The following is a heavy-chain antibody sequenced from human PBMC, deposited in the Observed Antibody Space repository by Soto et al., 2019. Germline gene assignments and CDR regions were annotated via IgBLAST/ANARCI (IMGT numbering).Heavy chain of an antibody. J-gene: IGHJ4*02. D-gene: IGHD3-22*01. CDR1: GFTFSSYG. V-gene: IGHV3-30*18. Sequence: PWGSLRLSCAASGFTFSSYGMHWVRQAPGKGLEWVAVISYDGSNKYYADSVKGRFTISRDNSKNTLYLQMNSLRAEDTAVYYCAKSYYDSSGFFDYWGQGTLVTVSS. CDR3: AKSYYDSSGFFDY. CDR2: ISYDGSNK.